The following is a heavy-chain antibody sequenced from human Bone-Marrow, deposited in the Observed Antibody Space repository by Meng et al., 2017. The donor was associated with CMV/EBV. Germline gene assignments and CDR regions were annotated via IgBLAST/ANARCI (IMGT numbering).Heavy chain of an antibody. D-gene: IGHD1-1*01. CDR2: MNPNSGNT. CDR3: ARDTLNWNFDY. Sequence: ASVKVSCKASGYTFTTYDINWVRQATGQGLEWMGWMNPNSGNTGYAQNFQGRVTLTRDTSINTAYMELSSLRSEDTAVYYCARDTLNWNFDYWGQGTLVTVSS. CDR1: GYTFTTYD. J-gene: IGHJ4*02. V-gene: IGHV1-8*03.